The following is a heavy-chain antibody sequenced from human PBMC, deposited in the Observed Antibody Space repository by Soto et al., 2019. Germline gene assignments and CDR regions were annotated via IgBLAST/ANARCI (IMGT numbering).Heavy chain of an antibody. D-gene: IGHD5-12*01. CDR3: ANLWGDGYNLGQDYNGMDV. J-gene: IGHJ6*02. CDR1: GFSFENYG. Sequence: QVQMVESGGGVVQPGRSLRLSCAASGFSFENYGMHWVRQAPGRGLEWVAIIWYDGSLQYYAAAVKGRFTISRDNSKNTLYLEMNGLRAEDTAVYYCANLWGDGYNLGQDYNGMDVWGQGPTVIVSS. V-gene: IGHV3-33*06. CDR2: IWYDGSLQ.